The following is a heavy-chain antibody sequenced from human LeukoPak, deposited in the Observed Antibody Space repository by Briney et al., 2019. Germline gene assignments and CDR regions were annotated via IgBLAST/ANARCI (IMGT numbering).Heavy chain of an antibody. CDR2: LYSDGNT. CDR1: GFTVITND. Sequence: AGGSLRLSCAASGFTVITNDMTWVRQTPGKGLEWVSVLYSDGNTKYADSVQGRFTISRDNSKSTLYLEMNSLSPDDTAVYYCARGVEPLAANTLAYWGQGTLVTVYS. J-gene: IGHJ4*02. D-gene: IGHD1-14*01. V-gene: IGHV3-53*01. CDR3: ARGVEPLAANTLAY.